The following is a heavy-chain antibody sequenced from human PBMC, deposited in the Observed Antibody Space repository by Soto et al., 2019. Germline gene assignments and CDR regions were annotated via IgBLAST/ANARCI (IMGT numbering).Heavy chain of an antibody. CDR1: GGSFSGYY. CDR2: INHSGST. Sequence: SETLSLTCAVYGGSFSGYYWSWIRQPPGKGLEWIGEINHSGSTNYNPSLKSRVTISVDTSKNQFSLKLSSVTAADTAVYYCARGRSPFDLWGRGTLVTVSS. CDR3: ARGRSPFDL. V-gene: IGHV4-34*01. J-gene: IGHJ2*01.